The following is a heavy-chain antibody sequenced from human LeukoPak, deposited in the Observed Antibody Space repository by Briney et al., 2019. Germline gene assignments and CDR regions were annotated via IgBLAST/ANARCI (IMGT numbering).Heavy chain of an antibody. D-gene: IGHD2-21*02. CDR1: GFTFSSYE. V-gene: IGHV3-48*03. CDR2: ISSSGSTI. J-gene: IGHJ4*02. CDR3: ARGPQAYCGGDCTFDY. Sequence: GGSLRLSRAASGFTFSSYEMNWVRQAPGKGLEWVSYISSSGSTIYYADSVKGRFTISRDNAKNSLYLQMNSLRAEDTAVYYCARGPQAYCGGDCTFDYWGQGTLVTVSS.